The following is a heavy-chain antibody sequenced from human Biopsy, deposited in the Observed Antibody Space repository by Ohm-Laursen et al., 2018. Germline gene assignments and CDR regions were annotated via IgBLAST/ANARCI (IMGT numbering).Heavy chain of an antibody. D-gene: IGHD1-1*01. J-gene: IGHJ6*02. CDR2: INPSSTTI. CDR1: GFTFTDYD. CDR3: ARNVRLEMTDHSGVTTYSRYFAMDA. Sequence: GSLRLSCAASGFTFTDYDISWVRHVPGQGLEWLALINPSSTTIYYADSVRGRFFISRDDAKNSVSLEMSSLRADDTALYFCARNVRLEMTDHSGVTTYSRYFAMDAWGRGTTVTVSS. V-gene: IGHV3-11*01.